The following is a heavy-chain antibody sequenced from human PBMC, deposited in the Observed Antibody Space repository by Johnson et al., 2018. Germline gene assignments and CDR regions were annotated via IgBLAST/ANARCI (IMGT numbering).Heavy chain of an antibody. D-gene: IGHD4-23*01. Sequence: VQLVESGAEVKKPGASVKVSCKASGYTFTSYDINWVRQATGQGLEWMGWMNPNSGNTGYAQKFQGRVTMTRNTSISPAYMELSSLRSEDTAVYYCARGTATVVTRYSYYMDVWGKGTTVTVSS. CDR2: MNPNSGNT. J-gene: IGHJ6*03. CDR3: ARGTATVVTRYSYYMDV. CDR1: GYTFTSYD. V-gene: IGHV1-8*01.